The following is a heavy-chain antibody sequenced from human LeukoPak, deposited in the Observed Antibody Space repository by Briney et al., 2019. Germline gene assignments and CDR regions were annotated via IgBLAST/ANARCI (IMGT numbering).Heavy chain of an antibody. V-gene: IGHV1-2*02. J-gene: IGHJ5*02. CDR3: ARAVEYSSSHWFDP. D-gene: IGHD6-6*01. CDR1: GYTFTGYY. Sequence: ASVKVSCKASGYTFTGYYMHWVRQAPGQGLEWMGWINPNSGGTNYAQKFQGRVTMTRDTSISTAYMELSRLRSDDTAVYYCARAVEYSSSHWFDPWGQGTLVTVSS. CDR2: INPNSGGT.